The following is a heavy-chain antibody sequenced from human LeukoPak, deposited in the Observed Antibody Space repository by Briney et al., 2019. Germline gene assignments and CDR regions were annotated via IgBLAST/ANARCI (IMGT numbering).Heavy chain of an antibody. J-gene: IGHJ6*03. CDR1: GFTFSIYD. CDR3: AKRGNPTVGHHYLDV. CDR2: ITTSGGST. V-gene: IGHV3-23*01. D-gene: IGHD1-1*01. Sequence: GGSLRLSCAASGFTFSIYDMSWVRQAPGEGLGRVSSITTSGGSTFYADSVMGRFTISRDNSRNTLYLQMNSLSAEDTAVYYCAKRGNPTVGHHYLDVWGKGTTVSVSS.